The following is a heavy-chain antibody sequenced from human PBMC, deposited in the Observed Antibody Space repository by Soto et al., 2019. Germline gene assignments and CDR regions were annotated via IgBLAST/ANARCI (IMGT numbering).Heavy chain of an antibody. V-gene: IGHV3-23*01. D-gene: IGHD3-22*01. CDR1: GFTFSSYA. Sequence: PGGSLRLSCAASGFTFSSYAMSWVRQAPGKGLEWVSAISGSGGSTYYADSVKGRFTISRDNSKNTLYLQMNSLRAEDTAVYYCAKWVDSSGYYHLFAYWGQGTLVTVSS. CDR3: AKWVDSSGYYHLFAY. J-gene: IGHJ4*02. CDR2: ISGSGGST.